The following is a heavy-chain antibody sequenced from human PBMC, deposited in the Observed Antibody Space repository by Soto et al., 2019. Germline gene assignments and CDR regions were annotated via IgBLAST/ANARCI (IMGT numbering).Heavy chain of an antibody. V-gene: IGHV4-31*01. Sequence: QVQLQESGPGLVKPSQTLSLTCTVSGGSISSGGYYWSWIRQHPGKGLEWTGYIYYSGSTYYNPSLKSLVTISVDTSKNQFSLMLSSVTAADTAVYYCARGPYDYIWGSYRYYWFDPWGQGTLVTVSS. CDR1: GGSISSGGYY. CDR2: IYYSGST. CDR3: ARGPYDYIWGSYRYYWFDP. D-gene: IGHD3-16*02. J-gene: IGHJ5*02.